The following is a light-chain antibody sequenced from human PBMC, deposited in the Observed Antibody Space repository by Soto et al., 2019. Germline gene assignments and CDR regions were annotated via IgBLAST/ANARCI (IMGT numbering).Light chain of an antibody. CDR2: EVS. CDR3: SSYAGSKVV. Sequence: QSVLTQPPSASGSPGQSVTISCTGTSSDVGGYNYVSWYQQHPGKAPKLMIYEVSKRPSGVPDRFSGSKSGNTASLTVSGLQAEDEADYYCSSYAGSKVVLGGGTQLTVL. V-gene: IGLV2-8*01. CDR1: SSDVGGYNY. J-gene: IGLJ2*01.